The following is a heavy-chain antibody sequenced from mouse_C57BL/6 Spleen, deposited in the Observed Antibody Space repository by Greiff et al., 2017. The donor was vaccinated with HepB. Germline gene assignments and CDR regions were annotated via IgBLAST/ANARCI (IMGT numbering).Heavy chain of an antibody. CDR2: IYPGDGDT. Sequence: VQLQQSGPELVKPGASVKISCKASGYAFSSSWMNWVKQRPGKGLEWIGRIYPGDGDTNYNGKFKGKATLTADKSSSTAYMQRSSLTSEDSAVYFCARFLLPYAMDYWGQGTSVTVSS. CDR1: GYAFSSSW. V-gene: IGHV1-82*01. D-gene: IGHD2-10*01. J-gene: IGHJ4*01. CDR3: ARFLLPYAMDY.